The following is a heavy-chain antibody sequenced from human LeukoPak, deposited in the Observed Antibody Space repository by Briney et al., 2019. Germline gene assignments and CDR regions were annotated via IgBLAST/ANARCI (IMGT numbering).Heavy chain of an antibody. D-gene: IGHD6-19*01. Sequence: GALRLSCAASGFTFSSYAINWVRPAPGKGLEWVSAIIGTSPSTYFSDSVKGRFTISRDNSKKTVYLQMNSLRAEDTAVYYCAKPKYSSGWYGDFDCWGQGTLVTVSS. CDR1: GFTFSSYA. V-gene: IGHV3-23*01. CDR3: AKPKYSSGWYGDFDC. J-gene: IGHJ4*02. CDR2: IIGTSPST.